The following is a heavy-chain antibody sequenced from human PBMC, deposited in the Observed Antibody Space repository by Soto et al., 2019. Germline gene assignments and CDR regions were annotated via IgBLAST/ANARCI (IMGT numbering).Heavy chain of an antibody. CDR1: GYTFTSYA. D-gene: IGHD2-8*01. J-gene: IGHJ6*02. Sequence: ASVKVSCKASGYTFTSYAMHWVRQAPGQGLEWMGRISTYNGNTNYPQSLQGRLTLTPDTSTTTAYMELRSLRSDDTAVYYCARDPYHVLMVNAPNLYGMDVWGQGTTVTVSS. CDR3: ARDPYHVLMVNAPNLYGMDV. V-gene: IGHV1-18*01. CDR2: ISTYNGNT.